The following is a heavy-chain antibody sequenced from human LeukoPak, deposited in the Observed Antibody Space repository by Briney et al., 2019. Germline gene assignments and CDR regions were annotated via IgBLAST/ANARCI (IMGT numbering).Heavy chain of an antibody. CDR3: ARVVLRGWSFDY. D-gene: IGHD2-15*01. V-gene: IGHV3-21*01. CDR1: GFTFSSYS. Sequence: GGSLRLSCAASGFTFSSYSMNWVRQAPGKGLEWVSSISSSSSYIYYADPVKGRFTISRDNAKNSLYLQMNSLRAEDTAVYYCARVVLRGWSFDYWGQGTLVTVSS. J-gene: IGHJ4*02. CDR2: ISSSSSYI.